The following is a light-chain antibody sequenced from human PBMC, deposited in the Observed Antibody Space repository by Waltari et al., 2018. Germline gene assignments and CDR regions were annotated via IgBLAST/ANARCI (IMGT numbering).Light chain of an antibody. J-gene: IGLJ3*02. CDR2: EVI. V-gene: IGLV2-23*02. CDR1: SNYVGFYNL. Sequence: QSALTQPASVSGSPGQSITISSTGTSNYVGFYNLVSWYQQHPYKAPTLMVYEVIERRSGVSNRFSGSESGNTASLTISGLQAEDEAEYYCSSYAGRNIWVFGGGTKLTVL. CDR3: SSYAGRNIWV.